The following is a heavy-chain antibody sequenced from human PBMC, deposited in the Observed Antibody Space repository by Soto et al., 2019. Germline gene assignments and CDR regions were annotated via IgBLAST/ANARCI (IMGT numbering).Heavy chain of an antibody. CDR2: ISSSSSYI. D-gene: IGHD3-10*01. CDR1: GFTFSSYS. V-gene: IGHV3-21*01. Sequence: GGSLRLSCAASGFTFSSYSMNWVRQAPGKGLEWVSSISSSSSYIYYADSVKGRFTISRDNAKNSLYLQMNSLRAEDTAVYYCARDLRTKKKDYYYGMDVWGQGTTVTVSS. J-gene: IGHJ6*02. CDR3: ARDLRTKKKDYYYGMDV.